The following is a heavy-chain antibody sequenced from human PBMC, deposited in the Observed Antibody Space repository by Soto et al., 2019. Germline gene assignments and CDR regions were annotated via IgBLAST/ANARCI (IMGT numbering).Heavy chain of an antibody. CDR2: INHSGST. D-gene: IGHD3-10*01. CDR3: ARRLMVRGVIDY. V-gene: IGHV4-34*01. J-gene: IGHJ4*02. Sequence: SETLSLTCAVYGGSFSGYYWSWIRQPPGKGLEWIGEINHSGSTNYNPSLKSRVTISVDTSKNQFSLKLSSVTAADTAVYYCARRLMVRGVIDYWGQGTLVTVSS. CDR1: GGSFSGYY.